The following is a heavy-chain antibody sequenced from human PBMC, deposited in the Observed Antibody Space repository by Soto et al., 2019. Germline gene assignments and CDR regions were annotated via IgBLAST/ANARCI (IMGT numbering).Heavy chain of an antibody. J-gene: IGHJ6*02. CDR1: GGSISSYY. D-gene: IGHD2-8*02. Sequence: SETLSLTCTVSGGSISSYYWSWIRQPPGKGLEWIGYIYYSGSTNYNPSLKSRVTISVDTSKNQFSLKLSSVTAADTAVYYCARDLVGGDYYYYGMDVWGQGTTVTVS. CDR3: ARDLVGGDYYYYGMDV. V-gene: IGHV4-59*01. CDR2: IYYSGST.